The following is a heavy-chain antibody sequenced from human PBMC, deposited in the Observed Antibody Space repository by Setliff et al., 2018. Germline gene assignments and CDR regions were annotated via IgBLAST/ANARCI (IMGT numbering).Heavy chain of an antibody. CDR3: ARGAYGDYYFDY. J-gene: IGHJ4*02. V-gene: IGHV3-23*01. CDR1: GFTFSSYA. Sequence: GGSLRLSCAASGFTFSSYAMSWVRQAPGKGREWVSAISGSGGSTYYADSVKGRFTISRDNSKNTLYLQMNSLRAEDTAVYYCARGAYGDYYFDYWGQGTLVTVSS. CDR2: ISGSGGST. D-gene: IGHD4-17*01.